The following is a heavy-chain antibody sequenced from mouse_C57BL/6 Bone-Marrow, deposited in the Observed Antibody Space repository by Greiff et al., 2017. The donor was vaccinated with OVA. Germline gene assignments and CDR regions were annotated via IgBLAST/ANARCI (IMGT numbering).Heavy chain of an antibody. V-gene: IGHV1-18*01. Sequence: VQLKQSGPELVKPGASVTISCKASGYTFTDYYMDWVKQSHGKSLEWIGDINPNNGGTNYNQKFKGKATLTVDKSSSTAYMELRSLTSEDTAVYYCARGYYGSSYVYYYAMDYWGQGTSVTVSS. CDR2: INPNNGGT. CDR3: ARGYYGSSYVYYYAMDY. D-gene: IGHD1-1*01. J-gene: IGHJ4*01. CDR1: GYTFTDYY.